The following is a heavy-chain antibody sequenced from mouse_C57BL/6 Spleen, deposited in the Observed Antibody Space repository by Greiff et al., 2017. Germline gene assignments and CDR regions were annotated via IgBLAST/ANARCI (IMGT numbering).Heavy chain of an antibody. Sequence: EVQLQQSGPELVKPGASVKMSCKASGYTFTDYNMHWVKQSHGKSLEWIGYINPNNGGTSYNQKFKGKATLTVYKSSSTAYMELRSLTSEDSAVYYGARKRGGVYAMDYWGQGTSVTVSS. V-gene: IGHV1-22*01. J-gene: IGHJ4*01. CDR3: ARKRGGVYAMDY. CDR2: INPNNGGT. CDR1: GYTFTDYN.